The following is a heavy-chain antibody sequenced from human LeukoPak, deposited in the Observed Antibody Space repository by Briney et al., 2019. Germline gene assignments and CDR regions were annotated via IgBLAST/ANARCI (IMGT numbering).Heavy chain of an antibody. V-gene: IGHV1-46*01. Sequence: ASVKVSCKASGYTFTSYYMHWVRQAPGQGLEWMGIINPSGGSTSYAQKFQGRVTMTRDMSTSTVYMELSSLRSEDTAVYYCATLYSGSSQNNDAFDIWGQGTMVTVSS. CDR2: INPSGGST. CDR3: ATLYSGSSQNNDAFDI. D-gene: IGHD1-26*01. CDR1: GYTFTSYY. J-gene: IGHJ3*02.